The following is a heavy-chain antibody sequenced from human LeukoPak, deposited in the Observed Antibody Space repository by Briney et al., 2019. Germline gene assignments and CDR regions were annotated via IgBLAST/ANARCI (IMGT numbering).Heavy chain of an antibody. CDR1: GYTFSGYY. V-gene: IGHV1-2*02. J-gene: IGHJ3*01. Sequence: ASVKVSCKASGYTFSGYYMHWVRQAPGQGLEWMGWINPNCGGTNYAQKFQGRVTMTRDTSISTAYMELSRLRSDDTAVYYCARETTIFGVVIAAYKDWGQGTMVTVSS. D-gene: IGHD3-3*01. CDR3: ARETTIFGVVIAAYKD. CDR2: INPNCGGT.